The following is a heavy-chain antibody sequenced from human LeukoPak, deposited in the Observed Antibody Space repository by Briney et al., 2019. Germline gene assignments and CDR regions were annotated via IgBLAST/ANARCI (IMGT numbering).Heavy chain of an antibody. D-gene: IGHD6-19*01. CDR3: AMAVIGSGWTLDY. V-gene: IGHV3-23*01. J-gene: IGHJ4*02. CDR2: ISGSGGRT. Sequence: PGGSLRLSCAASGFTFSSYWMHWVRQAPGKGLEWVSSISGSGGRTSYADSVQGRFTISRDNSKNTLYLELNSLRAEDAAVYFCAMAVIGSGWTLDYWGQGTLVTVS. CDR1: GFTFSSYW.